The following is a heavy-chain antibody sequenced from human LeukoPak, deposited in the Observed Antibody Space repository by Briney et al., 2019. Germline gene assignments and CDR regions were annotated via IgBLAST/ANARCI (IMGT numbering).Heavy chain of an antibody. V-gene: IGHV4-59*01. CDR3: ARVGDWNDLVY. CDR1: GGSISTYY. CDR2: ISYTVTS. D-gene: IGHD1-1*01. J-gene: IGHJ4*02. Sequence: SETLSLTCTVSGGSISTYYWSWIRQPPGKGLEWIGYISYTVTSNYNPSFKSRVTISVDTSKNQFSLKLSSVTAADTAVYYCARVGDWNDLVYWGQGTLVTVSS.